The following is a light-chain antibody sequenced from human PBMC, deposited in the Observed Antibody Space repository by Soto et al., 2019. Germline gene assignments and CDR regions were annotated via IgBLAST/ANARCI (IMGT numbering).Light chain of an antibody. Sequence: EIVLTQSPGTLSLSSGERATLSCRASQSVSSSYLAWYQQKPGQAPRLLIYGASSRATGIPDRFSGSGSGTDFTLTISRLEPEDFAVYYCQQYGSSAPFGGGTKVDSK. CDR3: QQYGSSAP. V-gene: IGKV3-20*01. CDR1: QSVSSSY. J-gene: IGKJ4*01. CDR2: GAS.